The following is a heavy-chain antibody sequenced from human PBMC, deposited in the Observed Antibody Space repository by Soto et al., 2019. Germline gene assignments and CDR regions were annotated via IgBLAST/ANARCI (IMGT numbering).Heavy chain of an antibody. Sequence: EVQLVESGGGLVKPGGSLRLSCAASGFTFSDHTINWVRQAPGKGLEWVSSVSSSSSYIYYADSVKGRFTVSRDNAEKSLYLQMNSLRAEDTAMYYCARCMGFDGSGYAFFDSWGQGTLVTVSS. CDR2: VSSSSSYI. D-gene: IGHD3-10*01. CDR3: ARCMGFDGSGYAFFDS. J-gene: IGHJ4*02. CDR1: GFTFSDHT. V-gene: IGHV3-21*01.